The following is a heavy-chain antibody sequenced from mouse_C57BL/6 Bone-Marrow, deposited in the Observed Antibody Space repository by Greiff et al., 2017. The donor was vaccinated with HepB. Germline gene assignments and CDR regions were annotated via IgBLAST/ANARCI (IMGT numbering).Heavy chain of an antibody. D-gene: IGHD1-1*01. CDR2: IYPGGGYT. CDR3: ARGVYYYGSSYDY. CDR1: GYTFTNYW. Sequence: QVQLQQSGAELVRPGTSVKMSCKASGYTFTNYWIGWAKQRPGHGLEWIGDIYPGGGYTNYTEKFKGKATLTADKSSSTAYMQFSSLTSEDSAIYYCARGVYYYGSSYDYWGQGTTLTVSS. V-gene: IGHV1-63*01. J-gene: IGHJ2*01.